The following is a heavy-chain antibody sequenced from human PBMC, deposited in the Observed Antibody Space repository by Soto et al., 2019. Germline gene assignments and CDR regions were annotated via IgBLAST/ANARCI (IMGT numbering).Heavy chain of an antibody. V-gene: IGHV1-8*01. CDR1: GYTFTSYD. CDR3: ATAAAGTLVLDV. Sequence: ASVKVSCKASGYTFTSYDINWVRQATGQGLERKGRMNPNSGNTGYAQKIQSKVTMTRNTSISKNNKKQSSLKTENTAVYYCATAAAGTLVLDVWGKGTTVTVSS. J-gene: IGHJ6*04. D-gene: IGHD6-13*01. CDR2: MNPNSGNT.